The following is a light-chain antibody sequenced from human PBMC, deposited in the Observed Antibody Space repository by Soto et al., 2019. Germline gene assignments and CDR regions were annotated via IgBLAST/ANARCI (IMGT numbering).Light chain of an antibody. CDR2: GAS. CDR3: QQYNNWPLT. Sequence: SPGERATLSCRASHSVSSNLAWYQQKPGQAPRLLIYGASTRATGIPARFSGSGSGTEFTLTISSLQSEDFAVYYCQQYNNWPLTFGGGTKVEIK. CDR1: HSVSSN. J-gene: IGKJ4*01. V-gene: IGKV3D-15*01.